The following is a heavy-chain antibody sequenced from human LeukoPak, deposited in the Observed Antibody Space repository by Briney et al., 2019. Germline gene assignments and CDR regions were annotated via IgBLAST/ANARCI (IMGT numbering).Heavy chain of an antibody. V-gene: IGHV3-30*02. Sequence: PGGSLTLSCAASGFTFSSYGMHWVRQAPGKGLEWVAFIRYDGSNKYYADSVKGRFTISRDNSKNTLYLQMNSLRAEDTAVYYCAKWSGSYYPSFDYWGQGTLVTVSS. CDR2: IRYDGSNK. CDR3: AKWSGSYYPSFDY. J-gene: IGHJ4*02. D-gene: IGHD1-26*01. CDR1: GFTFSSYG.